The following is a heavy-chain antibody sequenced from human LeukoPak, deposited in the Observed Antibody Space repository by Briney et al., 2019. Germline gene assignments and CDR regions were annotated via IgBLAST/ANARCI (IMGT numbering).Heavy chain of an antibody. D-gene: IGHD3-22*01. Sequence: SETLSLTCTVSGGSISSYYWSWIRQPPGKGLEWIGYIYYSGSTNYNPSLKSRVTISVDTSKNQFSLKLSSVNAADTAVYYCARSYYYDSSGYYVPYYYYYYMDVWGKGTTVTVSS. V-gene: IGHV4-59*12. CDR2: IYYSGST. CDR1: GGSISSYY. CDR3: ARSYYYDSSGYYVPYYYYYYMDV. J-gene: IGHJ6*03.